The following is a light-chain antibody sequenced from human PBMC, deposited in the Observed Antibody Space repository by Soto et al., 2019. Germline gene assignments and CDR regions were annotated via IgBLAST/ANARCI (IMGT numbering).Light chain of an antibody. J-gene: IGLJ3*02. CDR1: SSNIGSNN. V-gene: IGLV1-44*01. CDR3: ETWDDSLTGVV. CDR2: SRN. Sequence: QSVLTQPPSASGTPGQRVTISCSGSSSNIGSNNVNWYRQLPGTAPKLLIYSRNQRPSWVPDRFSASKSGTSASLAISGLQSEDEADYYCETWDDSLTGVVFGGGTKLTVL.